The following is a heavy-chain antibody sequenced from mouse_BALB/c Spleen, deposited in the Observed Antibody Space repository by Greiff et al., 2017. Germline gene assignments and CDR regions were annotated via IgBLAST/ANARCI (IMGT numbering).Heavy chain of an antibody. CDR2: INPSNGRT. Sequence: QVQLQQSGAELVKPGASVKLSCKASGYTFTSYWMHWVKQRPGQGLEWIGEINPSNGRTNYNEKFKSKATLTVDKSSSTAYMQLSSLTSEDSAVYYCARNYYGSSYWFAYWGQGTLVTVSA. CDR1: GYTFTSYW. CDR3: ARNYYGSSYWFAY. V-gene: IGHV1S81*02. D-gene: IGHD1-1*01. J-gene: IGHJ3*01.